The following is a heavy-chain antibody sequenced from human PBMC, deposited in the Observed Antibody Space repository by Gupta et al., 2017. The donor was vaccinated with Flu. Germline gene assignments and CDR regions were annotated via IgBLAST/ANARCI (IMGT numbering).Heavy chain of an antibody. D-gene: IGHD5-12*01. V-gene: IGHV4-61*02. CDR2: MDTSGNA. CDR3: AREGWLQDTFEL. CDR1: GGSINSGSFY. J-gene: IGHJ3*01. Sequence: QMQLQESRPGLVKPSETLFLTCSVSGGSINSGSFYWSWVRQPAGKGLEFIGLMDTSGNANYNPSLKSRVTMSLDPSKNQFSLTLTSVTDADTAVYFCAREGWLQDTFELWGQGTRVIVSS.